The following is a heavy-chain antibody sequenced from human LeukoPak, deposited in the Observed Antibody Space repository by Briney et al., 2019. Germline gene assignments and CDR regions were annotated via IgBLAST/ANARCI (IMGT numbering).Heavy chain of an antibody. J-gene: IGHJ6*03. CDR2: IISRSTNI. CDR3: ARGAQWLVPEGYFYYMDV. D-gene: IGHD6-19*01. Sequence: GGSLRLSCAGSGFTFSRYSMNWFRQAPGKGLERVSSIISRSTNIFYADSVKGRFTISRDNAKNSLYLQMNSLEAEDTAVYYCARGAQWLVPEGYFYYMDVWGKGTTVTVSS. CDR1: GFTFSRYS. V-gene: IGHV3-21*01.